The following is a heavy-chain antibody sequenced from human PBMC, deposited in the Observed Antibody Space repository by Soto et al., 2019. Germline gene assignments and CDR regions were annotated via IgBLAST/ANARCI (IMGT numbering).Heavy chain of an antibody. CDR3: ARHAHRYCLAGVCSHIDS. Sequence: SETLSLTCTVSGGSISGSSFYWGFIRQAPGKGLEWIGSIFYSGKTHYNPSLKSRVTISVDTSKNQFSLKLTFVTAADTALYYCARHAHRYCLAGVCSHIDSCGQGTLVTVSS. D-gene: IGHD2-8*02. CDR1: GGSISGSSFY. CDR2: IFYSGKT. V-gene: IGHV4-39*01. J-gene: IGHJ4*02.